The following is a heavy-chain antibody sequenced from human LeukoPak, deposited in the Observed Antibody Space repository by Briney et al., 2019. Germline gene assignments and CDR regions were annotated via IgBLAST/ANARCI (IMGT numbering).Heavy chain of an antibody. D-gene: IGHD6-6*01. CDR3: ARSDYSSSSGFDY. J-gene: IGHJ4*02. V-gene: IGHV3-7*01. CDR1: GFTFSSYW. Sequence: GGSLRLSCAASGFTFSSYWMSWVRQAPGKGLEWVANIKQDGSEKYYVDSVKGRFTISRDNAKNSLYLQMNSLRAEDTAVYYCARSDYSSSSGFDYWGQGTLVTVSS. CDR2: IKQDGSEK.